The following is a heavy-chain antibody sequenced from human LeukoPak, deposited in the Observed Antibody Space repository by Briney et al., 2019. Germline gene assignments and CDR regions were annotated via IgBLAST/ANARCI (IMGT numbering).Heavy chain of an antibody. CDR2: INHSGST. CDR1: GGSFSGYY. D-gene: IGHD2-15*01. CDR3: ASGPIYCSGGSCYVDAFDI. V-gene: IGHV4-34*01. J-gene: IGHJ3*02. Sequence: SETLSLTCAVYGGSFSGYYWSWLRQPPGKGLEWIGEINHSGSTNYNPSLKSRVTISVDTSKNQFSLKLSSVTAADTAVYYCASGPIYCSGGSCYVDAFDIWGQGTMVTVSS.